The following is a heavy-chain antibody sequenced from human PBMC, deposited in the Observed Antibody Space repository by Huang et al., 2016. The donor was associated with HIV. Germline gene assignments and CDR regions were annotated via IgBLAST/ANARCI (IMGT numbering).Heavy chain of an antibody. Sequence: QLQLQESGPGLVKPSETLSLTCTVSGGSIRSDNYYWGGIRQPPGKGLEWIGSIYYNGGTDYNPARKSRVTITVDTSKNQFSLKMRSVTAADTAVYYCARLPGSITMIRGVITDPYWGQGTLVTVSS. CDR3: ARLPGSITMIRGVITDPY. V-gene: IGHV4-39*01. D-gene: IGHD3-10*01. CDR1: GGSIRSDNYY. J-gene: IGHJ4*02. CDR2: IYYNGGT.